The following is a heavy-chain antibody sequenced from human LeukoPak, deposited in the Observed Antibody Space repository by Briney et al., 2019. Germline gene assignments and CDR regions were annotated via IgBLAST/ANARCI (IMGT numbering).Heavy chain of an antibody. CDR1: GYTFTGYY. CDR3: ARDLCYGSGSYYDY. J-gene: IGHJ4*02. CDR2: ISAYNGNT. V-gene: IGHV1-18*04. Sequence: ASVKVSCKASGYTFTGYYMHWVRQAPGQGLEWMGWISAYNGNTNYAQKLQGRVTMTTDTSTSTAYMELRSLRSDDTAVYYCARDLCYGSGSYYDYWGQGTLVTVSS. D-gene: IGHD3-10*01.